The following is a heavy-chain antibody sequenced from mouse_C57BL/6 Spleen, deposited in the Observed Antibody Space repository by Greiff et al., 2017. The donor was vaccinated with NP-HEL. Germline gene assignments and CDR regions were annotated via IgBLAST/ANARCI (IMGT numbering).Heavy chain of an antibody. V-gene: IGHV1-50*01. D-gene: IGHD1-1*01. CDR3: ARSTTVVAGYYAMDY. CDR1: GYTFTSYW. Sequence: VQLQQPGAELVKPGASVKLSCKASGYTFTSYWMQWVKQRPGQGLEWIGEIDPSDSYTNYNQKFKGKATLTVDTSSSTGYMQLSSRTSEDSAVYYCARSTTVVAGYYAMDYWGQGTSVTVSS. CDR2: IDPSDSYT. J-gene: IGHJ4*01.